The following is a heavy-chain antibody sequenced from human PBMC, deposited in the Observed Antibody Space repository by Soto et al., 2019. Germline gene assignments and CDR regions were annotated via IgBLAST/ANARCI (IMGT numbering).Heavy chain of an antibody. CDR2: ISYDGSNK. CDR1: GFTFSSYG. Sequence: QVQLVESGGGVVQPGRSLRLSCAASGFTFSSYGMHWVRQAPGKGLEWVAVISYDGSNKYYADSVKGRFTISRDNSKXXXXXXXXXXXXXXXXXXXXAXXXXXXXVAXPFDYWGQGTLVTVSS. J-gene: IGHJ4*02. V-gene: IGHV3-30*03. CDR3: AXXXXXXXVAXPFDY.